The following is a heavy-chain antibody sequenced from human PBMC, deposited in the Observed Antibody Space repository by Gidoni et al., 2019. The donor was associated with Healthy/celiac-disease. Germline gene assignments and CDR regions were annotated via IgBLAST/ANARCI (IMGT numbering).Heavy chain of an antibody. D-gene: IGHD2-2*01. Sequence: EVQLLESGGGLVQPGGSLRLSCSASGFTFSSYAMSWVRQAPGKGLEWVSAIRGSGGSTYYADSVKGRFTISRDNSKNTLYLQMNSLRAEDTAVYYCAKPSSHRFSDYYYYYGMDVWGQGTTVTVSS. CDR1: GFTFSSYA. CDR3: AKPSSHRFSDYYYYYGMDV. V-gene: IGHV3-23*01. CDR2: IRGSGGST. J-gene: IGHJ6*02.